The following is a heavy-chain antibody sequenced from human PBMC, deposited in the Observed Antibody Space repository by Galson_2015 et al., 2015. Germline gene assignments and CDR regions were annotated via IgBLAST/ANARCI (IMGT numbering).Heavy chain of an antibody. V-gene: IGHV3-11*01. Sequence: SLRLSCAASGFTFSDYYMSWIRQAPGKGLEWVSYISSSGSTIYYEDSVKGRFTISRDNAKNSLYLQMNSLRAEDTALYYCARDVGGSRWYYYGSGVDYWGQGTLVTVSS. D-gene: IGHD3-10*01. CDR1: GFTFSDYY. CDR3: ARDVGGSRWYYYGSGVDY. J-gene: IGHJ4*02. CDR2: ISSSGSTI.